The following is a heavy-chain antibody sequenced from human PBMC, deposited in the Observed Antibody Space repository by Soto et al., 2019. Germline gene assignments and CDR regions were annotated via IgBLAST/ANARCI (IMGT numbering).Heavy chain of an antibody. V-gene: IGHV4-59*01. CDR2: THHSGTT. CDR3: ARGALGGAFDY. J-gene: IGHJ4*02. CDR1: GASITTSY. Sequence: SLTCTVSGASITTSYWIWIRQPPGQGLEWIGYTHHSGTTNYNTSLSGRVTMSMDTSKNQFSLRLSSVTAADAAVYFCARGALGGAFDYWGPGALVTVSS. D-gene: IGHD3-16*01.